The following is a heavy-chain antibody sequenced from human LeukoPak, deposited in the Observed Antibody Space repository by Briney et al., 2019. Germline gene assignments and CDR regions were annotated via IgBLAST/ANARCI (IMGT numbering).Heavy chain of an antibody. CDR1: GGSFSGYY. Sequence: SETLSLTCAVYGGSFSGYYWSWIRQPPGKGLEWIGEINHSGSTNYNPSLKSRVTISVDTSKNQFSLKLSSVTAADTAVYYCARSYFVSSGWYSPEGDAFDIWGQGTMVTVSS. CDR2: INHSGST. CDR3: ARSYFVSSGWYSPEGDAFDI. J-gene: IGHJ3*02. V-gene: IGHV4-34*01. D-gene: IGHD6-19*01.